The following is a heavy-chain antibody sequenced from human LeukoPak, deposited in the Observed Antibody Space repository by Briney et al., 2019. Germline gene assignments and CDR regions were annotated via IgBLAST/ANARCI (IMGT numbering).Heavy chain of an antibody. CDR3: ASASWYLPPDY. CDR1: GGSFSGYY. Sequence: SETLSLTCAVYGGSFSGYYWSWIRQTPGKGLEWIGEINHSGSTNYNPSLKSRVTISVDTSKNQFSLKLSSVTAADTAVYYCASASWYLPPDYWGQGTLVTVSS. V-gene: IGHV4-34*01. CDR2: INHSGST. D-gene: IGHD6-13*01. J-gene: IGHJ4*02.